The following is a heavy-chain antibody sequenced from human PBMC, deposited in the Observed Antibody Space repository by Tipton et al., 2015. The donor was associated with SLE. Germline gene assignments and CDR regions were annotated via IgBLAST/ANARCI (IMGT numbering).Heavy chain of an antibody. CDR2: INPRGGGT. D-gene: IGHD4-17*01. CDR1: GYTFTNYY. Sequence: QLVQSGAEVKKPGASVKVSCKASGYTFTNYYMHWVRQAPGQGLEWVGMINPRGGGTNYAQKFQGRVIMTTDTSTSTVYMELSSLRSEDTAVYYCARRGGGQDYGEYYFDHWGQGTLVTVSS. CDR3: ARRGGGQDYGEYYFDH. J-gene: IGHJ4*02. V-gene: IGHV1-46*01.